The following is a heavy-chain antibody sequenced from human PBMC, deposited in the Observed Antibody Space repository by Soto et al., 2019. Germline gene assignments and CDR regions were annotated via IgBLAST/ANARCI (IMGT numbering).Heavy chain of an antibody. D-gene: IGHD3-3*01. V-gene: IGHV4-59*01. CDR1: GGSISSYY. CDR2: IYYSGST. Sequence: QVQLQESGPGLVKPSETLSLTCTVSGGSISSYYWSWIRQPPGKGLEWIGYIYYSGSTNYNPSLKSRVTISVDTSKKQFSLKLSSVTAADTAVYYCARGYYDFWSGYRRDYYYYGMDVWGQGTTVTVSS. J-gene: IGHJ6*02. CDR3: ARGYYDFWSGYRRDYYYYGMDV.